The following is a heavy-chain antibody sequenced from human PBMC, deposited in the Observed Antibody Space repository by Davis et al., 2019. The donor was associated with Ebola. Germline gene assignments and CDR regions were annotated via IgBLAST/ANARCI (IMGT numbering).Heavy chain of an antibody. CDR1: GFTFSNAW. CDR2: IKSKTDGGTT. D-gene: IGHD6-6*01. Sequence: GGSLRLSCAASGFTFSNAWMSWIRQAPGKGLEWVGRIKSKTDGGTTDYAAPVKGRFTISRDDSNNTLYLQMNSLKTEDTAVYYCTAYSSSSVVFFDYWGQGTLVTVSS. J-gene: IGHJ4*02. CDR3: TAYSSSSVVFFDY. V-gene: IGHV3-15*01.